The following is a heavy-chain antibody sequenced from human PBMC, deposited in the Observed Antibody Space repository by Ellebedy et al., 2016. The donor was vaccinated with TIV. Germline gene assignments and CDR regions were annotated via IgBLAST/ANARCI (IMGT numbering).Heavy chain of an antibody. J-gene: IGHJ6*03. CDR3: ARATGDCSGGTCYSDMDV. CDR1: GFTFSLYS. Sequence: PGGSLRLSCAASGFTFSLYSMHWVRQAPGKGLEWVAVISYDGSNAYYGDSVRGRFTISRDSSKNTLYLQMTRLRTEDTAVYYCARATGDCSGGTCYSDMDVWGKGTTVTFSS. V-gene: IGHV3-30-3*01. D-gene: IGHD2-15*01. CDR2: ISYDGSNA.